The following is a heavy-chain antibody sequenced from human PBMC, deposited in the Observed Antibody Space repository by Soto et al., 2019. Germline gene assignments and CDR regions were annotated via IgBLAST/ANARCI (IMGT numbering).Heavy chain of an antibody. CDR3: ARISGGPIC. CDR1: GGSISGSY. Sequence: QVQLQQSGPGLVKPSETLSLTCSVSGGSISGSYWNWFRQPAGKRPEWIGRIHAAGGTNYNPSLGSRVSMSVDTSGNQLSLKLRSVTAADTAVYYCARISGGPICWGQGTLVTVSS. J-gene: IGHJ4*02. CDR2: IHAAGGT. V-gene: IGHV4-4*07.